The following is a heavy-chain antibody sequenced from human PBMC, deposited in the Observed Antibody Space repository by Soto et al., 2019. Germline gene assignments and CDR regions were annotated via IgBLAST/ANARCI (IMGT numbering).Heavy chain of an antibody. J-gene: IGHJ6*02. V-gene: IGHV1-69*12. CDR1: GGSLSNYG. Sequence: QVQLVKSGAEVKKPGSSVKVSCKASGGSLSNYGISWVRQAPGQGLEWMGGIIPVFGTANYAQKFQGRVTITADESTSIVYMDVTSLRSEDTAFYYCARGDATKIVVTTYYAMDVWGQGTTVTVSS. CDR3: ARGDATKIVVTTYYAMDV. CDR2: IIPVFGTA. D-gene: IGHD3-9*01.